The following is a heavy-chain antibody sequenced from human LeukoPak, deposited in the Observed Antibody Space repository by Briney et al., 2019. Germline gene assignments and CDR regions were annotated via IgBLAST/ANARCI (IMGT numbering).Heavy chain of an antibody. J-gene: IGHJ6*03. D-gene: IGHD6-13*01. V-gene: IGHV4-4*07. CDR2: IYTSGST. CDR1: GGSISSYY. CDR3: ARDSDPSSSWGDYYYYMDV. Sequence: SETLSLTCTVSGGSISSYYWSWIRQPAGKELEWIGRIYTSGSTNYNPSLKSRVTMSVDTSKNQFSLKLSSVTAADTAVYYCARDSDPSSSWGDYYYYMDVWGKGTTVTISS.